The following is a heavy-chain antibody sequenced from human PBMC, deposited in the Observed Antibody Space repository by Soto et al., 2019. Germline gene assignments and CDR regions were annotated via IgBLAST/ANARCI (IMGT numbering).Heavy chain of an antibody. J-gene: IGHJ6*02. CDR1: GFTVSGMY. CDR3: ARGGYYDNVWGKLSDYGLDV. Sequence: GGSLRLSCAVSGFTVSGMYMTWVRQAPGKGQEWMSLLYSDDTTYYTDSVTGRFTISRDYSKNFLFFQMNSLRVEDTAMYYCARGGYYDNVWGKLSDYGLDVWGQGT. CDR2: LYSDDTT. V-gene: IGHV3-66*01. D-gene: IGHD3-16*01.